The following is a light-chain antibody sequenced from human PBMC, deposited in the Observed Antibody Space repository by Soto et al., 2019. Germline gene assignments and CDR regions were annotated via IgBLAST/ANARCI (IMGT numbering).Light chain of an antibody. CDR1: TSNIGSYIL. V-gene: IGLV2-23*01. CDR2: EAS. J-gene: IGLJ2*01. CDR3: CSYAGSSTYV. Sequence: QSVLTQPASVSGSPGQSITISCTGTTSNIGSYILVSWYQQHPGKAPKLLIYEASTRPSGVSNRFSGSKSGNTASLTISGLQAEDEADYYCCSYAGSSTYVFGGGTKLTV.